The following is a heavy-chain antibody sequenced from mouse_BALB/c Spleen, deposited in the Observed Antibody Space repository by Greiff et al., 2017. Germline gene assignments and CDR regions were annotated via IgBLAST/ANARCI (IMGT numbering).Heavy chain of an antibody. CDR2: ISSGSSTI. Sequence: EVKLMESGGGLVQPGGSRKLSCAASGFTFSSFGMHWVRQAPEKGLEWVAYISSGSSTIYYADTVKGRFTISRDNPKNTLFLQMTSLRSEDTAMYYCARSYYRGSSSYYFDYWGQGTTLTVSS. V-gene: IGHV5-17*02. J-gene: IGHJ2*01. CDR3: ARSYYRGSSSYYFDY. D-gene: IGHD2-14*01. CDR1: GFTFSSFG.